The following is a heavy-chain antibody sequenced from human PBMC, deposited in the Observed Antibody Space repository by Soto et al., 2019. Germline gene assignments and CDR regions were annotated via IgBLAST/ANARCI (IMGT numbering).Heavy chain of an antibody. CDR2: IIPIFGTA. Sequence: ASVKVSCKASGCTCSSYAISWVRQAPGQGLEWVGGIIPIFGTANYAQRFQGRVTITADKSTSTAYMELSSLRSEDTAVYYCARVYYYDSSGYSYHYGMDVWGQGTTVTVSS. CDR3: ARVYYYDSSGYSYHYGMDV. CDR1: GCTCSSYA. V-gene: IGHV1-69*06. D-gene: IGHD3-22*01. J-gene: IGHJ6*02.